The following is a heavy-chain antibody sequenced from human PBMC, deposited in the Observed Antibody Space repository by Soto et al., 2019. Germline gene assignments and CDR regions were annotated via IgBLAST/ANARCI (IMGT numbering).Heavy chain of an antibody. J-gene: IGHJ5*01. D-gene: IGHD3-9*01. Sequence: GGSLRLSCAASGFTFSSYAMTWVRQAPGKGLEWVSGISGSGATTSYADSVKGRFTVSRDNSKNTLYLQMNSLRVEDTVVYHCAKLRYFDWSAYNWFEYWGQGTPVTAPQ. CDR3: AKLRYFDWSAYNWFEY. CDR1: GFTFSSYA. CDR2: ISGSGATT. V-gene: IGHV3-23*01.